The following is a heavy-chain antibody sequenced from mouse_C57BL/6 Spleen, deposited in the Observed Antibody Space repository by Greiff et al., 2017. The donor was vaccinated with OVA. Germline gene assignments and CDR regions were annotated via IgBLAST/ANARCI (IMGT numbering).Heavy chain of an antibody. CDR2: ISYDGSN. J-gene: IGHJ3*01. Sequence: EVQLVESGPGLVKPSQSLSLTCSVTGYSITSGYYWNWIRQFPGNKLEWMGYISYDGSNNYNPSLKNRISITRDTSKNQFFLKLNSVTTEDTATYYCARDHYSNPFAYWGQGTRVTVSA. CDR1: GYSITSGYY. CDR3: ARDHYSNPFAY. V-gene: IGHV3-6*01. D-gene: IGHD2-5*01.